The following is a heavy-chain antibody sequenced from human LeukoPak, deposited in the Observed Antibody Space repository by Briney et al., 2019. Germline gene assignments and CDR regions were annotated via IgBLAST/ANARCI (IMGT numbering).Heavy chain of an antibody. Sequence: SETLSLTCTVSGYSISSGYYWGWIRQPPGKGLEWIGSIYHSGSTYYNPSLKSRVTISVDTSKNQFSLKLSSVTAADTAVYYCAYSTVVTRGYYWGQGTPVTVSS. D-gene: IGHD4-23*01. V-gene: IGHV4-38-2*02. CDR2: IYHSGST. CDR1: GYSISSGYY. CDR3: AYSTVVTRGYY. J-gene: IGHJ4*02.